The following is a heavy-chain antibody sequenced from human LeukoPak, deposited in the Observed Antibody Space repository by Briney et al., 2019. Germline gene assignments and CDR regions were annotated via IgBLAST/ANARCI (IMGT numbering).Heavy chain of an antibody. CDR1: GGSISSSNW. J-gene: IGHJ3*02. CDR3: ARASYYYDSSGYYKPDACDI. V-gene: IGHV4-4*02. CDR2: IYHSGRT. D-gene: IGHD3-22*01. Sequence: SETLSLTCAVSGGSISSSNWWGWVRQPPGKGLEWIGEIYHSGRTNYTPSLKSRVTISVDKSKNQFSLKLSSVTAADTAVYYCARASYYYDSSGYYKPDACDIWGQGTMVTVSS.